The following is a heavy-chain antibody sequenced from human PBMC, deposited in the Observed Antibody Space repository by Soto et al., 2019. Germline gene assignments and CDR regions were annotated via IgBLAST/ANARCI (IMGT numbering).Heavy chain of an antibody. D-gene: IGHD3-10*01. CDR3: ARLTIAYYYGSGSYYKAPNNWFDP. Sequence: SETLSLTCTVSGGSISSCYWSWIRQPPGKGLEWIGYIYYSGSTNYNPSLKSRVTISVDTSKNQFSPKLSSVTAADTAVYYCARLTIAYYYGSGSYYKAPNNWFDPWGQGTLVTVSS. CDR2: IYYSGST. CDR1: GGSISSCY. J-gene: IGHJ5*02. V-gene: IGHV4-59*08.